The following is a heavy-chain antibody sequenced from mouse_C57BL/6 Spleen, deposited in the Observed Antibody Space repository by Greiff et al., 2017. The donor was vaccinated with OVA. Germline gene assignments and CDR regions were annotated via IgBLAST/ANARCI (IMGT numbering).Heavy chain of an antibody. CDR2: IDPSDSYT. CDR1: GYTFTSYW. D-gene: IGHD1-1*01. CDR3: ARSLGDYGSSPWFAY. Sequence: QVQLQQPGAELVKPGASVKLSCKASGYTFTSYWMQWVKQRPGQGLEWIGEIDPSDSYTNYNQKFKGKATLTVDTSSSTAYMQLSSLTSEDSAVYYCARSLGDYGSSPWFAYWGQGTLVTVSA. J-gene: IGHJ3*01. V-gene: IGHV1-50*01.